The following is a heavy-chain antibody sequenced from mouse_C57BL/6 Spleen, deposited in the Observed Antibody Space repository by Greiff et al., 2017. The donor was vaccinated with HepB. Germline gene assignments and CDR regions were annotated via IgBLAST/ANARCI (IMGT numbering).Heavy chain of an antibody. CDR3: ARAPYYYGSSYWYFDV. J-gene: IGHJ1*03. V-gene: IGHV5-16*01. Sequence: EVHLVESEGGLVQPGRSMKLSCTASGFTFSGYYMAWVRQVPEKGLEWVANIKYDGCSTYYLDSLKSRFIISRDNAKNILYLQMSNLKSEDTATYYCARAPYYYGSSYWYFDVWGTGTTVTVSS. CDR2: IKYDGCST. D-gene: IGHD1-1*01. CDR1: GFTFSGYY.